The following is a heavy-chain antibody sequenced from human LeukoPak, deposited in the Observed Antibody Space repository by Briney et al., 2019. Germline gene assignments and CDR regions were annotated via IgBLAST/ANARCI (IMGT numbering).Heavy chain of an antibody. J-gene: IGHJ4*02. Sequence: SETLSLTCTLSGGSISSYYWSWIRQPPGKGLEWIGYTYYSGSTNYIPSLKSRVTISVDTSKNQFSLKLSSVTAADTAVYYCARASGYSYDYYFDYWGQGTLVTLSS. CDR1: GGSISSYY. V-gene: IGHV4-59*01. D-gene: IGHD5-18*01. CDR2: TYYSGST. CDR3: ARASGYSYDYYFDY.